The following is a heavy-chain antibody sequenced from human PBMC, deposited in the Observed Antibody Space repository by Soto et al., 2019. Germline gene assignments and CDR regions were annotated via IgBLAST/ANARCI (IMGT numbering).Heavy chain of an antibody. CDR2: IDPTDSSS. V-gene: IGHV5-10-1*01. D-gene: IGHD6-6*01. CDR3: ARYGAYSSSEHFDY. CDR1: GYTFSGYW. J-gene: IGHJ4*02. Sequence: PGEPLKISCKGSGYTFSGYWISWVRQTPGKGLEWMGRIDPTDSSSNYNPSFEGHVTVSADASVSTAFLQWNSLEASDTAMYYCARYGAYSSSEHFDYWGQGTLVTASS.